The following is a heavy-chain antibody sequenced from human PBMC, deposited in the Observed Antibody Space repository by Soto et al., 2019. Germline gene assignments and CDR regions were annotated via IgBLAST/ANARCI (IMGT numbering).Heavy chain of an antibody. CDR2: IIPIFGTA. CDR3: VEVSYYYYGMDV. D-gene: IGHD3-10*01. J-gene: IGHJ6*02. Sequence: SVKVSCKASEGSFSSYAISWVLQAPGQGLEWMGGIIPIFGTANYAQKFQGRVTITADESTSTAYMELSSLRSEDTAVYYCVEVSYYYYGMDVWGQGTKVTVSS. CDR1: EGSFSSYA. V-gene: IGHV1-69*13.